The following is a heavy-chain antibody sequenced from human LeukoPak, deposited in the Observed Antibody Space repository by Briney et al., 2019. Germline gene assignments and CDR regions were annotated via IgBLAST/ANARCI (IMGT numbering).Heavy chain of an antibody. D-gene: IGHD3-22*01. Sequence: SETLSLTCTVSGGSMSSYDWSWLWQPPGKGLEWIGYTYYSGNTNYNPSLKSRVTISVDTSKNQFSLKVSSVTAADTAVYYCARVFHDSSGYPLDYWGQGTLVTVSS. V-gene: IGHV4-59*01. CDR2: TYYSGNT. CDR1: GGSMSSYD. J-gene: IGHJ4*02. CDR3: ARVFHDSSGYPLDY.